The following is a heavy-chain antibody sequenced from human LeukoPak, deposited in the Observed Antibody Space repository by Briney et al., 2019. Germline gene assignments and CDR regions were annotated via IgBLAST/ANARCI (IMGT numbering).Heavy chain of an antibody. CDR1: GLTFSRYN. D-gene: IGHD3-10*01. CDR2: IKQDGSEK. J-gene: IGHJ4*02. V-gene: IGHV3-7*01. Sequence: GGSLRLSCAASGLTFSRYNMNWVRQAPGKGLEWVANIKQDGSEKYYVDSVKGRFTISRDNAKNSLYLQMNSLRAEDTAVYYCARERGSKCFDYWGQGTLVTVSS. CDR3: ARERGSKCFDY.